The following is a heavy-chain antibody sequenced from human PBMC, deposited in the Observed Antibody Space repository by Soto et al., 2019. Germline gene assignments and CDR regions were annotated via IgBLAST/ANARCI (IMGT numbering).Heavy chain of an antibody. Sequence: SETLSLTCTVSGGSISSGGYYWSWIRQHPGKGLEWIGYIYYSGSTYYNPSLKSRVTISVDTSKNQFSLRLSSVTAADTAVYYCARVELGYAFDYWGQGTLVTVSS. V-gene: IGHV4-31*03. CDR2: IYYSGST. CDR1: GGSISSGGYY. J-gene: IGHJ4*02. CDR3: ARVELGYAFDY. D-gene: IGHD1-7*01.